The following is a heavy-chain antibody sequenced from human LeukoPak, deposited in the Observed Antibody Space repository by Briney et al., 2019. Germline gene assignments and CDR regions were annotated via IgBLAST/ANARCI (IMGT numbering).Heavy chain of an antibody. J-gene: IGHJ4*02. Sequence: GGSLRLSCAASKFTFSSYNMNWVRQAPGKGLEWLAYISSSSSPIYYADSVKSRFTISRDNAKNSLYLQMNSLRDEDTAVYYCATSGYPDYWGQGTLVTVSS. V-gene: IGHV3-48*02. CDR3: ATSGYPDY. CDR1: KFTFSSYN. D-gene: IGHD3-22*01. CDR2: ISSSSSPI.